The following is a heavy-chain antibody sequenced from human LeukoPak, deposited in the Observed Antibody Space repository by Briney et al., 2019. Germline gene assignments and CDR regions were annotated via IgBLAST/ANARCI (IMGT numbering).Heavy chain of an antibody. V-gene: IGHV3-30*06. CDR1: GFTFSSCG. D-gene: IGHD2-15*01. Sequence: GGSLRLSCAASGFTFSSCGMHWVRQAPGKGLEWVAVISYDGSNKYYADSVQGRFTISRDNSKNTLYLQMNSLRAEDTAVYYCANPVYCSGGSCPADLFDYWGQGTLVTVSS. J-gene: IGHJ4*02. CDR2: ISYDGSNK. CDR3: ANPVYCSGGSCPADLFDY.